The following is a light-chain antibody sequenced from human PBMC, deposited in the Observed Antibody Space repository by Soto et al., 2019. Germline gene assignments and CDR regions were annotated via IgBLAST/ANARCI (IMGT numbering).Light chain of an antibody. CDR3: QEYGTSFTWT. Sequence: DIQRTQSPSTLSASVGDRVTITCRASQNISFWLAWYQQKSGKAPKVLMHRASNLENGVPSRFSGSGSGTEFTLTISSLQPEDYATYFCQEYGTSFTWTFGQRTKVDI. CDR1: QNISFW. CDR2: RAS. V-gene: IGKV1-5*03. J-gene: IGKJ1*01.